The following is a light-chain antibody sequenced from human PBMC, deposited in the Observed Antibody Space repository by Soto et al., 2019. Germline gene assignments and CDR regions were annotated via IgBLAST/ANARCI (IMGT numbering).Light chain of an antibody. CDR2: DVT. CDR3: CSYGGYFWV. Sequence: QSALTQPRSVSGSPGQSVTISCTGTSSDVGGSDYVSWFQHHPGKVPKLMIYDVTKRPSGVPDRFSASKSGNTASLTISGLQAEDEADYYCCSYGGYFWVFGGGTKLTVL. J-gene: IGLJ3*02. CDR1: SSDVGGSDY. V-gene: IGLV2-11*01.